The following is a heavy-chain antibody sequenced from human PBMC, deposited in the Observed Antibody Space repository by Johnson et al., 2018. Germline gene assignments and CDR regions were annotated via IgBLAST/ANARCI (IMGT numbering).Heavy chain of an antibody. CDR2: IYTSGST. CDR1: GGSISSGSYY. CDR3: ARTPGDGMDV. Sequence: QVQLQESGPGLVKPSQTLSLTCTVSGGSISSGSYYWSWIRQPAGKGLEWIGRIYTSGSTNYNPSLKSRLTISVDTSKNQFSLKLSSVTAADTAVYYCARTPGDGMDVWGQGTTVTVSS. J-gene: IGHJ6*02. V-gene: IGHV4-61*02.